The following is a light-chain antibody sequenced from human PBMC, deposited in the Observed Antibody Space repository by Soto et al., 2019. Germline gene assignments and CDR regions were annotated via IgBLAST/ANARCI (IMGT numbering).Light chain of an antibody. CDR1: SSDVGGNDY. V-gene: IGLV2-11*01. J-gene: IGLJ3*02. Sequence: QSVLTQPRSVSGSPGQSVTLSCTGTSSDVGGNDYVSWYQQHPGKAPKLMIYDVTKRPSGVPDRFSGSKSGNTASLTISGLQAEDEADYFCCSYAGSYSWVFGGGTKLTVL. CDR3: CSYAGSYSWV. CDR2: DVT.